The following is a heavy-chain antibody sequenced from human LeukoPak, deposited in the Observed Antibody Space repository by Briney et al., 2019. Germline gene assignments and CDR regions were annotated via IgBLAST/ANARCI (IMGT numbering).Heavy chain of an antibody. J-gene: IGHJ5*02. CDR2: INRSGST. D-gene: IGHD2-15*01. Sequence: KPSETLTLTCAVYGGTFSDYYRTWIRQSPGKGLEWVGEINRSGSTNYNPSLKSRVTISVDTSKNQLSLKLTSVTAEDTAVYYCARRIQVFYCFDRWGQGTLVTVSS. CDR1: GGTFSDYY. V-gene: IGHV4-34*01. CDR3: ARRIQVFYCFDR.